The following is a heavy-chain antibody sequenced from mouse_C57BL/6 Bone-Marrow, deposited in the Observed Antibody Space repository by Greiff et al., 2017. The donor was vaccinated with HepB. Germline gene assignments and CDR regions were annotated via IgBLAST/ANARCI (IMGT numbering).Heavy chain of an antibody. V-gene: IGHV5-9*01. J-gene: IGHJ2*01. CDR2: ISGGGGNT. D-gene: IGHD2-3*01. CDR1: GFTFSSYT. CDR3: ARPRVYDGPYFDY. Sequence: EVQRVESGGGLVKPGGSLKLSCAASGFTFSSYTMSWVRQTPEKRLEWVATISGGGGNTYYPDSVKGRFTISRDNAKNTLYLQMSSLRSEDTALYYCARPRVYDGPYFDYWGQGTTLTVSS.